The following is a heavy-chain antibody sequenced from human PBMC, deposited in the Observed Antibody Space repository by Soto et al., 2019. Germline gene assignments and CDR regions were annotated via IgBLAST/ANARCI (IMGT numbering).Heavy chain of an antibody. Sequence: KTSETLSLTCAVYGGSFSGYYWSWIRQPPGKGLEWIGEINHSGSTNYNPSLKSRVTISVDTSKNQFSLKLSSVTAADTAVYYCASGRLLWFGELLSVYGMDVWGQGTTVTVSS. J-gene: IGHJ6*02. V-gene: IGHV4-34*01. CDR2: INHSGST. D-gene: IGHD3-10*01. CDR1: GGSFSGYY. CDR3: ASGRLLWFGELLSVYGMDV.